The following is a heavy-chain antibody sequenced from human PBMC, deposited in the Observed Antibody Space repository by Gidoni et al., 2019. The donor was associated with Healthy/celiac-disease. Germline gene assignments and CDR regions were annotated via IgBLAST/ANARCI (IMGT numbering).Heavy chain of an antibody. CDR2: ISYDGSNK. CDR3: AKDAGYSKGGFDP. CDR1: GFTFSSYG. Sequence: GFTFSSYGMHWVRQAPGKGLEWVAVISYDGSNKYYADSVKGRFTISRDNSKNTLYLQMNSLRAEDTAVYYCAKDAGYSKGGFDPWGQGTLVTVSS. J-gene: IGHJ5*02. D-gene: IGHD2-21*01. V-gene: IGHV3-30*18.